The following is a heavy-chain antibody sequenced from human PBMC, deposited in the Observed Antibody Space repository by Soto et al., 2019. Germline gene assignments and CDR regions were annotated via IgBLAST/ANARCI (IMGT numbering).Heavy chain of an antibody. Sequence: QVQLVQSGAEVKKPGSSVKVSCKASGGTFSRYTFTWVRQAPGQGLEWMGRTIPIVEIPTYAQNSQGRVTITADKSTGTGYMELSSLPSDDTGVYYCESHFPGVPVLGTSPPGGDNYGWDVWGQGTTVSVS. CDR3: ESHFPGVPVLGTSPPGGDNYGWDV. J-gene: IGHJ6*02. CDR1: GGTFSRYT. V-gene: IGHV1-69*02. CDR2: TIPIVEIP. D-gene: IGHD3-16*01.